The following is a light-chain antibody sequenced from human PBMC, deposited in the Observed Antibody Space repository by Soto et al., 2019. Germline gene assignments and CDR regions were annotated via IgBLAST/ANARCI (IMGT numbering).Light chain of an antibody. V-gene: IGKV3-20*01. CDR2: GAS. CDR3: QQYGGSPRVT. CDR1: QSVTSNY. Sequence: EIVLTQSPGTLSLSPGERVTLSCRASQSVTSNYLAWYQQKPGQAPRLLIYGASSRATGIPDRFSGSGSGTDVTLTISRLQPEDFAGYYWQQYGGSPRVTFGGGTKVEIK. J-gene: IGKJ4*01.